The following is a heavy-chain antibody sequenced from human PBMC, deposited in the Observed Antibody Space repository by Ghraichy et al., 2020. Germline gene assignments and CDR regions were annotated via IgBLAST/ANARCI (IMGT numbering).Heavy chain of an antibody. CDR1: GGTFSSYA. Sequence: SVKVSCKASGGTFSSYAISWVRQAPGQGLEWMGGIIPIFGTANYAQKFQGRVTITADESTSTAYMELSSLRSEDTAVYYCARDLDSPARKYCSGGSCYHAFDIWGQGTMVTVSS. CDR2: IIPIFGTA. J-gene: IGHJ3*02. D-gene: IGHD2-15*01. CDR3: ARDLDSPARKYCSGGSCYHAFDI. V-gene: IGHV1-69*13.